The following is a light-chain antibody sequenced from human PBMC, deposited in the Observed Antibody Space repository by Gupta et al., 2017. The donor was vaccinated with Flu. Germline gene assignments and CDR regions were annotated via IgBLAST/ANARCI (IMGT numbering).Light chain of an antibody. CDR2: DSS. V-gene: IGKV3-11*01. J-gene: IGKJ1*01. CDR3: QQRGTGRT. CDR1: QNGGTS. Sequence: PGKGAPPCWRASQNGGTSLGWYQHKPGQAPRLLIYDSSTRATGIPARFSGSGCGTDFTLTISRLEAEDFAIYYCQQRGTGRTFGQGTEVEI.